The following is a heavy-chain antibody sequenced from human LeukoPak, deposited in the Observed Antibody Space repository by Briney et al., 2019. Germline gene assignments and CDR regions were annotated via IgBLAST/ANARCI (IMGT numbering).Heavy chain of an antibody. CDR3: ARGQYYYDSSGRFDY. J-gene: IGHJ4*02. CDR1: GYTFTSYG. V-gene: IGHV1-18*01. Sequence: ASVKVSCKASGYTFTSYGISWVRQAPGQGLEWMGWISAYNGNTKYTQKLQGRVTMTTETSSSTAYMELRSLRSDDTAVYYCARGQYYYDSSGRFDYWGQGTLVTVSS. CDR2: ISAYNGNT. D-gene: IGHD3-22*01.